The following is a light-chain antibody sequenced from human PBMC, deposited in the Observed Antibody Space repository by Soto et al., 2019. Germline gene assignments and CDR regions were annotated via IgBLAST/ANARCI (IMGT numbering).Light chain of an antibody. Sequence: EIVLAQSPGTLSLSPGERATLSCRASQSVTNSFLAWYQQKPGQAPRLLIYGASRRATGIPDRFTGSGSGTDFTITSSRLEPEDFAVYYCQQYVSSPWAFGHGTKVEI. CDR3: QQYVSSPWA. CDR1: QSVTNSF. V-gene: IGKV3-20*01. J-gene: IGKJ1*01. CDR2: GAS.